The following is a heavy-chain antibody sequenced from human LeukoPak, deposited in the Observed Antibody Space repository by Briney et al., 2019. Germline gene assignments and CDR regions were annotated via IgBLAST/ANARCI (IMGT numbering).Heavy chain of an antibody. CDR2: ITAGGGTT. V-gene: IGHV3-23*01. CDR1: GFTFSSYA. D-gene: IGHD6-19*01. Sequence: GGSLRLSCAASGFTFSSYAMSWVRQAPGKGLQWVSTITAGGGTTYYADSVKGRFTVSRDDSKNTLYLQMNGLRAEDTALYYCARPWADDSGFYISWGQGSLVTVSS. J-gene: IGHJ4*02. CDR3: ARPWADDSGFYIS.